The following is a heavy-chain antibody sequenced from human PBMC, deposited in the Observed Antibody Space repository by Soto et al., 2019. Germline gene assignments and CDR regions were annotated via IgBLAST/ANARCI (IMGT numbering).Heavy chain of an antibody. J-gene: IGHJ6*02. V-gene: IGHV3-23*01. CDR2: IGPSGNT. CDR3: AKLLHNSYYNFLDV. Sequence: EVQLLESGGDLVQPGGSLRLVCAASGFTFSNSGMRWVRQAPGQGLEWVSSIGPSGNTYYSDAVKGRFTISRDISKKTLFLQMYSLRAEDRATDDCAKLLHNSYYNFLDVWGPGTTVTASS. D-gene: IGHD1-26*01. CDR1: GFTFSNSG.